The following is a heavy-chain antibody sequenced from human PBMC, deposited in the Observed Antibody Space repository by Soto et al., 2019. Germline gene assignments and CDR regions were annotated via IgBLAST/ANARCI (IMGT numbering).Heavy chain of an antibody. D-gene: IGHD3-9*01. CDR1: GYTFTSYY. CDR3: ARDGIDILTGYYPNWFDP. CDR2: INPSGGST. V-gene: IGHV1-46*01. J-gene: IGHJ5*02. Sequence: GASVKVSCKASGYTFTSYYMHWVRQAPGQGLEWMGIINPSGGSTSYAQKFQGRVTMTRDTSTSTVYMELSSLRSEDTAVYYCARDGIDILTGYYPNWFDPWGQGTLVTVPQ.